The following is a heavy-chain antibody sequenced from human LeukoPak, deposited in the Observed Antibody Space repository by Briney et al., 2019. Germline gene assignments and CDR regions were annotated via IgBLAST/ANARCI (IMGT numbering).Heavy chain of an antibody. Sequence: GGSLRLSCAASGFTFSSYDMHWVRHATGKGLEWVSAIGTAGDTYYPGSVKGRFTISRENAKNSLYLQMNSLRAGDTAVYYCARGLSPTVAGTFDYWGQGTLVTVSS. CDR2: IGTAGDT. J-gene: IGHJ4*02. CDR3: ARGLSPTVAGTFDY. V-gene: IGHV3-13*01. CDR1: GFTFSSYD. D-gene: IGHD6-19*01.